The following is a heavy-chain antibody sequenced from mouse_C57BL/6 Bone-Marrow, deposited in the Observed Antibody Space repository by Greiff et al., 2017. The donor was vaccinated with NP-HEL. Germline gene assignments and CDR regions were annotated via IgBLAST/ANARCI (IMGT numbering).Heavy chain of an antibody. D-gene: IGHD3-2*02. CDR1: GYTFTSYW. CDR2: IYPGSGST. Sequence: QVQLKQPGAELVKPGASVKMSCKASGYTFTSYWITWVKQRPGQGLEWIGDIYPGSGSTNYNEKFKSKATLTVDTSSSTAYMQLSSLTSEDSAVYYCARGSSGYPRAYWGQGTLVTVSA. V-gene: IGHV1-55*01. J-gene: IGHJ3*01. CDR3: ARGSSGYPRAY.